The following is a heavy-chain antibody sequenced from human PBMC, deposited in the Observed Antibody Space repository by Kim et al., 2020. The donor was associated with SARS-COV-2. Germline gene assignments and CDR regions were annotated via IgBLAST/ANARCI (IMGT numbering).Heavy chain of an antibody. J-gene: IGHJ4*02. Sequence: GGSLRLSCAASGFTFSSYWMSWVRQAPGKGLEWVANIKQDGSEKYYVDSVKGRFTISRDNAKNSLYLQMNSLRAEDTAVYYCARYYYDSSGYLSNFDYWGQGTLVTVSS. V-gene: IGHV3-7*03. CDR2: IKQDGSEK. CDR1: GFTFSSYW. CDR3: ARYYYDSSGYLSNFDY. D-gene: IGHD3-22*01.